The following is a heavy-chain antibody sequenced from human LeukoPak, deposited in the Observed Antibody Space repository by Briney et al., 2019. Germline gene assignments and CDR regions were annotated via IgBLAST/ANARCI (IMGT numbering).Heavy chain of an antibody. CDR2: IRYDGSNK. Sequence: PGGSLRLSCAASGFTFSSYGMHCVRQAPGKGLEWVAFIRYDGSNKYYADSVKGRFTISRDNSKNTLYLQMNSLRAEDTAVYYCAKGSGYSSSPPYDYWGQGTLVSVSS. J-gene: IGHJ4*02. CDR1: GFTFSSYG. D-gene: IGHD6-13*01. CDR3: AKGSGYSSSPPYDY. V-gene: IGHV3-30*02.